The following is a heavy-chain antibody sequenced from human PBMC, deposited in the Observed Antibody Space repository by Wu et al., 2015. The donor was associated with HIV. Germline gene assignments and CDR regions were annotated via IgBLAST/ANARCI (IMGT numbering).Heavy chain of an antibody. D-gene: IGHD2-2*01. Sequence: QVQLVQSGAEVKKPGSSVKVSCKASGGTFSSYAISWVRQAPGQGLEWMGGIIPIFGTANYAQKFQGRVTITADESTSTAYMELSSLRSEDTAVYYCARGIDIVVVPAAHYYYYMDVWGKGTTGHRLL. J-gene: IGHJ6*03. CDR1: GGTFSSYA. CDR2: IIPIFGTA. V-gene: IGHV1-69*12. CDR3: ARGIDIVVVPAAHYYYYMDV.